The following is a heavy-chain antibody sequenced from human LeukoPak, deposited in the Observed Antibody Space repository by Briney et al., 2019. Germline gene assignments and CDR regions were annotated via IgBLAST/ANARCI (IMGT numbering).Heavy chain of an antibody. Sequence: ASVKVSCRTSGYTFTSYDINWVRQVTGQGLEWMGWMNPNRGNTAYAQNFQGRVTFTRNTSISTAYLELSSLRSEDTAVYFCARGPEFSKYVDYWGQGTLVTVSS. CDR3: ARGPEFSKYVDY. D-gene: IGHD4-11*01. J-gene: IGHJ4*02. V-gene: IGHV1-8*03. CDR2: MNPNRGNT. CDR1: GYTFTSYD.